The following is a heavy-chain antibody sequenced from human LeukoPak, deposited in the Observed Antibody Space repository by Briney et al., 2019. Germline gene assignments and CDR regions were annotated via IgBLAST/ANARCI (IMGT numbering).Heavy chain of an antibody. CDR3: ARGRYGDYVWFDP. CDR1: GGSISSGDYY. J-gene: IGHJ5*02. V-gene: IGHV4-30-4*01. CDR2: IYYSGST. Sequence: SETLSLTCTVSGGSISSGDYYWSWIRQPPGKGLEWIGYIYYSGSTYYNPSLKSRVTISVDTSKNQFSLKLSSVTAADTAVYYCARGRYGDYVWFDPWGQGTLVTVSS. D-gene: IGHD4-17*01.